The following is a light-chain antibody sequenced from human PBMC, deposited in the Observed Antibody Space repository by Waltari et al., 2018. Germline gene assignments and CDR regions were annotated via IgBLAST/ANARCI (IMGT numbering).Light chain of an antibody. J-gene: IGKJ1*01. CDR3: XQYDNWLGT. CDR2: GAS. V-gene: IGKV3-15*01. Sequence: IXMTQXXATLSXFPGXRATLSCRASQSNRSNLAWYQHKPGQAPRLLIYGASTRATGIPARFSGSGSGTEFTLTISXXQSXDFAVXXXXQYDNWLGTFGXXXKXEIK. CDR1: QSNRSN.